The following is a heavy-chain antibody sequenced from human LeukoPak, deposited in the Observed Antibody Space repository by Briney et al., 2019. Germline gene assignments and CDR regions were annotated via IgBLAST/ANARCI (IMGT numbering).Heavy chain of an antibody. V-gene: IGHV4-59*01. CDR3: ASRGYCSGGSCYPRWAFDI. CDR1: GGSISSYY. Sequence: SETLSLTCTVSGGSISSYYWSWIRQPPGKGLGWIGYIYYSGSTNYNPSLKSRVTISVDTSKNQFSLKLSSVTAADTTVYYCASRGYCSGGSCYPRWAFDIWGQGTMVTVSS. D-gene: IGHD2-15*01. J-gene: IGHJ3*02. CDR2: IYYSGST.